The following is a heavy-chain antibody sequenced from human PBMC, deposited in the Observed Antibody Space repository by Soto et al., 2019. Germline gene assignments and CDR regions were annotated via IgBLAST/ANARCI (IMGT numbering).Heavy chain of an antibody. D-gene: IGHD1-1*01. J-gene: IGHJ4*02. Sequence: GGSLRLSCVASGFTFNIYWMHWVRQAPGKGLEWVSRIDNDGSATTYADPVKGRFTISRDNAKNTLFLQMNTLRVDDTAVYYCARDNWNSYWGQGTLVTVSS. CDR3: ARDNWNSY. V-gene: IGHV3-74*01. CDR2: IDNDGSAT. CDR1: GFTFNIYW.